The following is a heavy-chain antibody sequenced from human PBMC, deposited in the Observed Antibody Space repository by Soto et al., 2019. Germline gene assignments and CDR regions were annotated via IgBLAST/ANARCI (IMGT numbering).Heavy chain of an antibody. D-gene: IGHD6-19*01. CDR1: GGSISSYY. V-gene: IGHV4-59*01. J-gene: IGHJ3*02. CDR3: ARDSYSSGWTGAFDI. CDR2: IYYSGST. Sequence: SETLSLTCTVSGGSISSYYWSWIRQPPGKGLEWIGFIYYSGSTNYNPSFKSRVTISVDSSKNEFSLKVSSVTAADTAVYYCARDSYSSGWTGAFDIWGQGTMVSVS.